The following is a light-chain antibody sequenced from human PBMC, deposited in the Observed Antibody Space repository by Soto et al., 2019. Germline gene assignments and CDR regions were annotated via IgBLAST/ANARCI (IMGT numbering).Light chain of an antibody. J-gene: IGKJ1*01. CDR1: QSVSTY. CDR3: QQRSNWPRT. Sequence: EIVLTQSPATLSLSPGERATLSCRASQSVSTYLAWYQQKPGQAPRLLIYDASNRATGIPARFSGSGSVTDFTLTISSLESEDFAVYYCQQRSNWPRTFGQGTKVEIK. V-gene: IGKV3-11*01. CDR2: DAS.